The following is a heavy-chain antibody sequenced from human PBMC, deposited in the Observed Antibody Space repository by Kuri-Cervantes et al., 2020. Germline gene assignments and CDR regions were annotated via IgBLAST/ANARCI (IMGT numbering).Heavy chain of an antibody. Sequence: ASVKVSCKASGYTFTSYYMHWVRQAPGQGLEWMGWINPNSGGTNYAQKFQGGVTMTRDTSISTAYMELSRLRSDDTAVYYCARGIWFGELDGDYWGQGTLVTVSS. CDR2: INPNSGGT. CDR3: ARGIWFGELDGDY. V-gene: IGHV1-2*02. J-gene: IGHJ4*02. CDR1: GYTFTSYY. D-gene: IGHD3-10*01.